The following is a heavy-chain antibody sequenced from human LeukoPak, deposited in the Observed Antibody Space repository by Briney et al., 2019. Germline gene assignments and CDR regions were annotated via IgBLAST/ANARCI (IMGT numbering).Heavy chain of an antibody. Sequence: GGSLRLSCAAPGFTFTNYWMSWFRQAPGKGLEWVANIKYDGGEKQYVDSVKGRFTISRDNAKNSLFLQMNSLRVDDTAIYYCARYLNSGPEDFWGQGTLVTVSS. CDR2: IKYDGGEK. D-gene: IGHD1-26*01. CDR1: GFTFTNYW. J-gene: IGHJ4*02. V-gene: IGHV3-7*01. CDR3: ARYLNSGPEDF.